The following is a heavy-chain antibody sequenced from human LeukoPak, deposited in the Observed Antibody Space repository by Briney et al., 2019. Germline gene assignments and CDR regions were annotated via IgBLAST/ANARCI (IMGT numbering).Heavy chain of an antibody. CDR3: ARDYCGGDCYSGPYNWFDP. D-gene: IGHD2-21*02. V-gene: IGHV4-59*01. CDR2: IYTSGST. Sequence: SDTLSLTCTVSGGSISSYYWSWIRQPPGKGLEWIGYIYTSGSTNYNPSLKSRVTISVDTSKNQFSLKLSSVTAADTAVYYCARDYCGGDCYSGPYNWFDPWGQGTLVTVSS. J-gene: IGHJ5*02. CDR1: GGSISSYY.